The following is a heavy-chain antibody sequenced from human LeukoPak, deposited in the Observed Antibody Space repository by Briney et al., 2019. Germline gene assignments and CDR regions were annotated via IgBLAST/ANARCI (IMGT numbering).Heavy chain of an antibody. V-gene: IGHV3-23*01. CDR3: AKVYYVGSDDYYVGKYDFDY. Sequence: GGSLRLSCAYTFSNHAMSWVRPAPGKGLEWVSGISCSGGTTYYADSVKGRFTISRENSKNTLYLQMNSLTAEDTAVYYCAKVYYVGSDDYYVGKYDFDYWGQGTLVTVSS. CDR2: ISCSGGTT. D-gene: IGHD3-22*01. CDR1: TFSNHA. J-gene: IGHJ4*02.